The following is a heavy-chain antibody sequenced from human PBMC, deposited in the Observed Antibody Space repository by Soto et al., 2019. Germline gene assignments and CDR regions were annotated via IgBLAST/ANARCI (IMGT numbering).Heavy chain of an antibody. Sequence: GGSLRLSCVGSGFTFSTYSINWVRQAPGKGLEWVSSISSRSDIYYADSVKGRFTISRDNAKNSVSLQMNSLRAEDTAVYYCEREYNAWPLAYGLDVWGQGTTVTVYS. D-gene: IGHD1-20*01. CDR3: EREYNAWPLAYGLDV. CDR2: ISSRSDI. J-gene: IGHJ6*02. CDR1: GFTFSTYS. V-gene: IGHV3-21*01.